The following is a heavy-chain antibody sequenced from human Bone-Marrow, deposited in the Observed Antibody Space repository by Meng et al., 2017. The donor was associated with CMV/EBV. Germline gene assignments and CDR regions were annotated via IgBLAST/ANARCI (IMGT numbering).Heavy chain of an antibody. Sequence: GGSLRLSCAASGFTFSSYGIHWARQAPGKGLEWVALIWYDGSKKYYADSVQGRFAVSRDNSKNTLYLQMTSLRAEDTAVYYCAKEAGPFDIWVQGTLVTVSS. CDR1: GFTFSSYG. CDR3: AKEAGPFDI. V-gene: IGHV3-33*06. J-gene: IGHJ3*02. CDR2: IWYDGSKK.